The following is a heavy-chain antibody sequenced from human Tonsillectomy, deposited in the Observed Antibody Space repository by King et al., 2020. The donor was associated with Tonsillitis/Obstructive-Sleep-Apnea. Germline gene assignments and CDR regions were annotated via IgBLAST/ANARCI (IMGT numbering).Heavy chain of an antibody. D-gene: IGHD3-10*01. J-gene: IGHJ4*02. CDR2: IGASGYT. V-gene: IGHV3-23*04. Sequence: VQLVESGGGLVQPGGSLRLSCVASGFTFNTYAMTWVRQAPGKGLEWVSAIGASGYTSYGDSVKGRFTISRDNSKSTLYLQMNSLRAEDTALYYCAKDMLSGSGTYSFGIYDYGGQATLLTVSS. CDR1: GFTFNTYA. CDR3: AKDMLSGSGTYSFGIYDY.